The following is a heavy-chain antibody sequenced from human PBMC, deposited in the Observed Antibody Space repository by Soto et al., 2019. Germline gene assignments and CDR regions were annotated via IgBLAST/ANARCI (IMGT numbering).Heavy chain of an antibody. V-gene: IGHV1-46*01. CDR3: ERDVIGHDNYETIGYYFDH. Sequence: QVQLSQFGAEVKKPGASVKVSCKASGYSFTNFHIHWLRQAPGHDLEWMGMIDHSGGITRDAQRLQGRITMTRDALTITVYRELRSMTTKDTAVYYCERDVIGHDNYETIGYYFDHWGQGTLVTVSS. CDR1: GYSFTNFH. D-gene: IGHD3-22*01. J-gene: IGHJ4*02. CDR2: IDHSGGIT.